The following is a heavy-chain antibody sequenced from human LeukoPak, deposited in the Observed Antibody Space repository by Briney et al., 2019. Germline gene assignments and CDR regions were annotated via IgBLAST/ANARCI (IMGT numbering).Heavy chain of an antibody. CDR3: ARGGKVPAGLPAEMDV. Sequence: SETLSLTCTVSGGSLSSYYWNWIRQPPGKGLEWIAYIYYSGSTKYNPSLKSRVTISVDTSKNQFSLKLSSVTAADTAVYYCARGGKVPAGLPAEMDVWGKGTTVTVSS. V-gene: IGHV4-59*01. J-gene: IGHJ6*04. D-gene: IGHD2-2*02. CDR1: GGSLSSYY. CDR2: IYYSGST.